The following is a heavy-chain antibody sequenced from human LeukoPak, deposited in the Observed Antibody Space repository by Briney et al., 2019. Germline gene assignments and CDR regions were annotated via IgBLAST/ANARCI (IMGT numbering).Heavy chain of an antibody. J-gene: IGHJ2*01. D-gene: IGHD3-22*01. CDR1: GGSISRSNW. V-gene: IGHV4-4*02. CDR2: IYRSGST. CDR3: ARQDYYDTGTWYFDL. Sequence: SETLSLTCAVSGGSISRSNWWSWVRQPPGKGLEWIGEIYRSGSTKYNPSLKSRVTISMDKSKNQFSLKLSSVTAADTAVYYCARQDYYDTGTWYFDLWGRGTLVTVSS.